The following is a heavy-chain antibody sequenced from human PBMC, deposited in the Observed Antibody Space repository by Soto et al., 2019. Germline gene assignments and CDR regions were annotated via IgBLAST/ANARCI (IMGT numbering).Heavy chain of an antibody. CDR1: GFTFSNNG. V-gene: IGHV3-30*03. J-gene: IGHJ4*02. CDR2: ISSDGSKK. Sequence: QVQLVESGGGVVQPGRSLRLSCVASGFTFSNNGIHWVRQAPGKGLERVAVISSDGSKKYYADSVKGRFTISRDNSRNTLYLQIISLRAEDTAVYYCAMDLYGGSSRFDSWGQGTMVTVSS. D-gene: IGHD2-15*01. CDR3: AMDLYGGSSRFDS.